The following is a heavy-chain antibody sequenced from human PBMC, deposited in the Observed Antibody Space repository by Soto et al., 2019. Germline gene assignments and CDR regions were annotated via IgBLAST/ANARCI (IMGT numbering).Heavy chain of an antibody. D-gene: IGHD1-7*01. CDR2: ITYDGSNK. J-gene: IGHJ4*02. CDR1: GFNFDNYG. Sequence: QVQLVESGGGVVQPGGSLSLSCQASGFNFDNYGMHWVRQAPGKGLEWVAVITYDGSNKYYADSVKGRFTISRDNSKNTLSLHLNTLNPEDTAVYHCAKHRVGGTFYTPLGFWGQGTLVTVSS. V-gene: IGHV3-30*18. CDR3: AKHRVGGTFYTPLGF.